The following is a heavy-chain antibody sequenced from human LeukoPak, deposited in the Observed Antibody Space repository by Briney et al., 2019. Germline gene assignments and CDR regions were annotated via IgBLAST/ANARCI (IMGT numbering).Heavy chain of an antibody. J-gene: IGHJ4*02. CDR2: ISWNSGSI. V-gene: IGHV3-9*03. Sequence: GGSLRLSCAASGFTFDDYAMHWVRQAPGKGLEWVSGISWNSGSIGYADSVKGRFTISRDNAKNSLYLQMNSLRAEDMALYYCAKDSREDFWSGFFDYWGQGTLVTVSS. CDR3: AKDSREDFWSGFFDY. CDR1: GFTFDDYA. D-gene: IGHD3-3*01.